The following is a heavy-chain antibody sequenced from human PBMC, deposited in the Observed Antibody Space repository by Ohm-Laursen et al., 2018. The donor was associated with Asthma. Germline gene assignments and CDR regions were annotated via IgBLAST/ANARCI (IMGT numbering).Heavy chain of an antibody. CDR3: LRSRTRGAFDY. CDR2: ISYSGTP. J-gene: IGHJ4*02. CDR1: GDPISDTYT. Sequence: PSETLSLTWTVSGDPISDTYTWGWVRQPPGKGLEYIGTISYSGTPYDNPSLRSRVTISVDTSKNQFSLKVSSVTAADTAVYYCLRSRTRGAFDYWGQGRLVTVSS. V-gene: IGHV4-39*01. D-gene: IGHD1-1*01.